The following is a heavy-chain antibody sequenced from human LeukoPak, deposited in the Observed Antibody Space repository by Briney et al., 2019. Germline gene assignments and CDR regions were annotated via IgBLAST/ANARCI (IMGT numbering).Heavy chain of an antibody. CDR2: IYTSGST. V-gene: IGHV4-61*02. Sequence: SETLSLTCTVSGGSFSSGSYYWSWIRQPAGRGLEWIGRIYTSGSTNYNPSLKSRVTISVDTSKNQFSLKLSSVTAADTAVYYCAGGGGDWGFHQSDYWGQGTLVTVSS. CDR3: AGGGGDWGFHQSDY. J-gene: IGHJ4*02. D-gene: IGHD2-21*01. CDR1: GGSFSSGSYY.